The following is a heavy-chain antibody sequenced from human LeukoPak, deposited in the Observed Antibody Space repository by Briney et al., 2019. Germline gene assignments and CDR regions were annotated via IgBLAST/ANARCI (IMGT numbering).Heavy chain of an antibody. J-gene: IGHJ1*01. CDR1: GYTFTSYA. D-gene: IGHD6-13*01. CDR3: ARSLGIAAADEYFQH. CDR2: INTNTGNP. Sequence: ASVKVSRKASGYTFTSYAMNWVRQAPGQGLEWMGWINTNTGNPTYAQGFTGRFVFSLDTSVSTAYLQISSLKAEDTAVYYCARSLGIAAADEYFQHWGQGTLVTVSS. V-gene: IGHV7-4-1*02.